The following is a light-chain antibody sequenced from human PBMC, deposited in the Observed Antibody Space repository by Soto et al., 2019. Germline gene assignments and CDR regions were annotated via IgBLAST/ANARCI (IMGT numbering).Light chain of an antibody. J-gene: IGKJ1*01. CDR3: QHYNSYSEA. CDR2: AAS. V-gene: IGKV1-39*01. CDR1: QSINSY. Sequence: DIQMTQSPSSLSASVGDRVTITCRASQSINSYLNWYQQKSGKVPKLLIYAASILQSGVPSRFSGSGSGTEFTLTISSLQPDDFATYYCQHYNSYSEAFGQGTKVELK.